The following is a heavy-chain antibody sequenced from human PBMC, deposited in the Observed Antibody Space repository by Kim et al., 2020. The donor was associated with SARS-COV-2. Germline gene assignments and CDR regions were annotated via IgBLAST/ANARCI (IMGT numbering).Heavy chain of an antibody. J-gene: IGHJ6*02. V-gene: IGHV3-48*03. CDR1: GFTFSSYE. D-gene: IGHD2-2*01. CDR3: AAIVVVPAAMAPLYYYYGMDV. CDR2: ISSSGSTI. Sequence: GGSLRLSCAASGFTFSSYEMNWVRQAPGKGLEWVSYISSSGSTIYYADSVKGRFTISRDNAKNSLYLQMNSLRAEDTAVYYCAAIVVVPAAMAPLYYYYGMDVWGQGTTVTVSS.